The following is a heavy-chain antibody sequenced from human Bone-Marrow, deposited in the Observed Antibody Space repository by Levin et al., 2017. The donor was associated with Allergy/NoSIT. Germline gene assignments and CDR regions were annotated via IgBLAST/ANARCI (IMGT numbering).Heavy chain of an antibody. D-gene: IGHD3-3*01. CDR3: ARGSPAWLLRFLEWLSFDY. V-gene: IGHV3-69-1*01. Sequence: GESLKISCAASGFTFSDYYMNWVRQAPGKGLEWVSSISSSSTIYYADSVQGRFTISRDNAKNSLYLQMNSLRAEVTAVYYCARGSPAWLLRFLEWLSFDYWGQGPLVTVSS. CDR2: ISSSSTI. CDR1: GFTFSDYY. J-gene: IGHJ4*02.